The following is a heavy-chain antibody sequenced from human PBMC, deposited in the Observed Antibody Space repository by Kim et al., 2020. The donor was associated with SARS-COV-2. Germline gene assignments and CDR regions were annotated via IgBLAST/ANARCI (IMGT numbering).Heavy chain of an antibody. CDR3: AREYRITLVRGVFDPFDI. D-gene: IGHD3-10*01. CDR2: TLYRSKWYN. CDR1: GDSVSSDSAA. J-gene: IGHJ3*02. V-gene: IGHV6-1*01. Sequence: SQTLSLTCAISGDSVSSDSAAWRWIRQSPSRGLEWLGRTLYRSKWYNDYAVSVRSRMTINPDTSKNQFSLQLSSVTPEDTAVYYCAREYRITLVRGVFDPFDIWGQGTMVTVSS.